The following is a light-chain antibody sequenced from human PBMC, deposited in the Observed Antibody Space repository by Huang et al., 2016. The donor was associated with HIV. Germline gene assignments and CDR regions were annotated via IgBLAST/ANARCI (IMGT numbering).Light chain of an antibody. CDR1: QRGSSN. Sequence: EIVMTQSPATLSASPGARATLSCRASQRGSSNLAWYQQNPGQAPRLLIYGASTRATDIPARFSGSGSGTEFTLTISSLQSEDFAVYYCHQYNDWPPTYTFGQGTKLEIK. V-gene: IGKV3-15*01. CDR3: HQYNDWPPTYT. CDR2: GAS. J-gene: IGKJ2*01.